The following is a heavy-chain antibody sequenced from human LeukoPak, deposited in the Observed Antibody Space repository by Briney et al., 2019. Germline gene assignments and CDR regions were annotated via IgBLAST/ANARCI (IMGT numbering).Heavy chain of an antibody. J-gene: IGHJ4*02. CDR1: GFIFSSYA. D-gene: IGHD2-2*01. CDR2: ISYDGSNK. V-gene: IGHV3-30-3*01. CDR3: ARDSNSRYCSSTSCPHAFDY. Sequence: GGSLRLSCAASGFIFSSYAMHWVRQAPGKGLEWVAVISYDGSNKYYADSVKGRFTISRDNSKNTLYLQMNSLRAEDTAVYYCARDSNSRYCSSTSCPHAFDYWGQGTLVTVSS.